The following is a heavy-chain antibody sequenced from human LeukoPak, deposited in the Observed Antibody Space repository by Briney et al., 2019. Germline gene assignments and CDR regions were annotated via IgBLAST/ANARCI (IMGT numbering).Heavy chain of an antibody. D-gene: IGHD1-26*01. CDR1: GGSISPYY. CDR2: IYYSDTT. CDR3: ARGGSEWDRALWI. V-gene: IGHV4-59*01. Sequence: SETLSLTCTVSGGSISPYYWSWIRQPPGMRLEWIGYIYYSDTTNYNPSLNSRVTISGDASKNQFSLRLTSVTAADTAVYYCARGGSEWDRALWIWGQGTMVTVSS. J-gene: IGHJ3*02.